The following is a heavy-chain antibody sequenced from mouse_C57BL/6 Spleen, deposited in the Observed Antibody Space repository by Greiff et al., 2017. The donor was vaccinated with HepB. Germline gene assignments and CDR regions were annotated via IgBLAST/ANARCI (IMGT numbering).Heavy chain of an antibody. J-gene: IGHJ3*01. V-gene: IGHV5-4*01. CDR1: GFTFSSYA. CDR2: ISDGGSYT. CDR3: ARDLSWFAY. Sequence: EVQRVESGGGLVKPGGSLQLSCAASGFTFSSYAMSWVRQTPEKRLEWVATISDGGSYTYYPDNVKGRFNISRDNAKNNLYLQMSHLKSEDTAMYYCARDLSWFAYWGQGALVTVSA.